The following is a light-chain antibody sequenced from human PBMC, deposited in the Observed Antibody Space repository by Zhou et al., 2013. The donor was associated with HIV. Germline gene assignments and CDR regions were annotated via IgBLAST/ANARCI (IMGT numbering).Light chain of an antibody. CDR2: DAS. V-gene: IGKV1-33*01. Sequence: DIQMTQSPSSLSASVGDRVTITCQASQDISNYLNWYQQKPGKAPKLLIYDASNLETGVPSRFSGSGSGTDFTFTISSLQPEDIATYYCQQYYDNRRPSGPKVPTFG. CDR3: QQYYDNRRPSGPKVPT. CDR1: QDISNY. J-gene: IGKJ1*01.